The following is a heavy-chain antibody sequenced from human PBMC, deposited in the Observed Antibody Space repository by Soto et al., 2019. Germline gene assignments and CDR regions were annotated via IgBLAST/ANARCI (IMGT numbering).Heavy chain of an antibody. Sequence: ASVKVSCKVSGYTLTELSMHWVRQAPGKVLEWMGGFDPEDGETIYAQKFQGRVTMTEDTSTDTAYMELSSLRSDDTAVYYCARDEVDTAMVTILMDVWGQGTTVTVSS. CDR2: FDPEDGET. V-gene: IGHV1-24*01. CDR3: ARDEVDTAMVTILMDV. D-gene: IGHD5-18*01. CDR1: GYTLTELS. J-gene: IGHJ6*02.